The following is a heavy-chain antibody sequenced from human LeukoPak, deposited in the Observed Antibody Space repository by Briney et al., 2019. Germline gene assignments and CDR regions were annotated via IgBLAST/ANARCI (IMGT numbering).Heavy chain of an antibody. CDR2: INPNSGGT. D-gene: IGHD1-26*01. CDR1: GYTFTSYY. J-gene: IGHJ4*02. CDR3: ARDDGGARFYY. Sequence: ASVKVSCKASGYTFTSYYMHWVRQAPGQGLEWMGWINPNSGGTNYAQKFQGRVTMTRDTSISTAYMELSSLRSDDTAVYYCARDDGGARFYYWGQGTLVTVSS. V-gene: IGHV1-2*02.